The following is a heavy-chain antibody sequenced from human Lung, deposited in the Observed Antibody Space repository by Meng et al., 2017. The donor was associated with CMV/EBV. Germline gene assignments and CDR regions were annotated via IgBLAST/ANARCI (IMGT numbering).Heavy chain of an antibody. CDR1: GFTFSNNG. CDR2: IWYDGSKR. CDR3: ARSPPTTPFDF. J-gene: IGHJ4*02. Sequence: SCAGFGFTFSNNGMNWVRQAPGKGLEWVAVIWYDGSKRYYADSVNGRFTISRDNFNNTLYLQMNSLRAEDTAVYYCARSPPTTPFDFWGQGTLVTVSS. V-gene: IGHV3-33*01. D-gene: IGHD4-17*01.